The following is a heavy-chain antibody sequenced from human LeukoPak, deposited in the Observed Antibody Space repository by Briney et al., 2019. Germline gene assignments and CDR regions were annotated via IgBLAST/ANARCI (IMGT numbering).Heavy chain of an antibody. V-gene: IGHV4-59*01. CDR2: IYYSGST. D-gene: IGHD3-3*01. CDR1: GGSISDYY. Sequence: SETLSLTCTVSGGSISDYYWNWIRQPPGKGLDWICYIYYSGSTTYNPSLKSRVTMSVDTAKNQFSLRVRSVTAADTAVYYCARGDFCSKSNCYLRPMDVWGKGTTVTVSS. CDR3: ARGDFCSKSNCYLRPMDV. J-gene: IGHJ6*03.